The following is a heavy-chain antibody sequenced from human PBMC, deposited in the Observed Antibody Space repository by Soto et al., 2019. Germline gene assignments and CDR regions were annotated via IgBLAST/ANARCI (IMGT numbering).Heavy chain of an antibody. D-gene: IGHD6-6*01. J-gene: IGHJ6*02. CDR2: IIPIFGTA. V-gene: IGHV1-69*06. CDR1: GGTFSSYA. CDR3: ARDGRAAARVSYYYGMDV. Sequence: GALVKVSCKASGGTFSSYAISWVRQAPGQGLEWMGGIIPIFGTANYAQKFQGRVTITADKSTSTAYMELSSLRSEDTAVYYCARDGRAAARVSYYYGMDVWGQGTTVTVSS.